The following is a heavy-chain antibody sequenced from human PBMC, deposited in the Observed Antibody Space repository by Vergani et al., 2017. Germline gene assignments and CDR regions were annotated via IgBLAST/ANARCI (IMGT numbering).Heavy chain of an antibody. CDR1: GYTFTGYY. Sequence: QVQLVQSGAEVKKPGASVKVSCKTSGYTFTGYYMHWVRQAPGQGLEWMGWINPNSGDTNFAQKFQGRVTMTRDTSISTAYMELSRLRSDDTAVFYCARDLSAVGGMDVWGQGTAVTVSS. CDR3: ARDLSAVGGMDV. CDR2: INPNSGDT. J-gene: IGHJ6*02. V-gene: IGHV1-2*02. D-gene: IGHD6-13*01.